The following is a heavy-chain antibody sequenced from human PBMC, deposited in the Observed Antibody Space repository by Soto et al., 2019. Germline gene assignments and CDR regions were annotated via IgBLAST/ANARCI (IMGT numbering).Heavy chain of an antibody. Sequence: QVQLVQSGAEVKKPGASVKVSCKASGYTFNSYTISWVRQAPGQGLEWLGRISAYNGNTNYAEKLQGRVTMTADTSTSTAYMELWSLRSDDTAVYPCARAVGALGHWVDPWGQGTLVTVSS. CDR1: GYTFNSYT. V-gene: IGHV1-18*01. J-gene: IGHJ5*02. CDR3: ARAVGALGHWVDP. D-gene: IGHD1-26*01. CDR2: ISAYNGNT.